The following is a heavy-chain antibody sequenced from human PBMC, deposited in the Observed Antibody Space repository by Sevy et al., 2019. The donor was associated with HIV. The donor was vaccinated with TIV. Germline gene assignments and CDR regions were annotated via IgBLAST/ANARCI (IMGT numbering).Heavy chain of an antibody. Sequence: GGSLRLSCAASGFTFSSYGMHWVRQAPGKGLEWVAVIWYDGSNKYYADSVKGRFTISRDNSKNTLYLQMNSLRAEDMAVYYCARDPRYYDILTGYPDYWGQGTLVTVSS. CDR3: ARDPRYYDILTGYPDY. D-gene: IGHD3-9*01. J-gene: IGHJ4*02. V-gene: IGHV3-33*01. CDR1: GFTFSSYG. CDR2: IWYDGSNK.